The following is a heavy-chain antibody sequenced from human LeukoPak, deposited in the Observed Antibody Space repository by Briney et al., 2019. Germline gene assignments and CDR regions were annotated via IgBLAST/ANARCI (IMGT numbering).Heavy chain of an antibody. V-gene: IGHV4-4*07. CDR2: IYTSGST. J-gene: IGHJ6*02. CDR1: GGSISSYY. D-gene: IGHD1-26*01. CDR3: ARESGVGATGYYYYGMDV. Sequence: PSETLSLTCTVSGGSISSYYWSWIRQPAGKGLEWIGRIYTSGSTNYNPSLKSRVTMSVDTSKSQFSLKLSSVTAADTAVYYCARESGVGATGYYYYGMDVWGQGTTVTVSS.